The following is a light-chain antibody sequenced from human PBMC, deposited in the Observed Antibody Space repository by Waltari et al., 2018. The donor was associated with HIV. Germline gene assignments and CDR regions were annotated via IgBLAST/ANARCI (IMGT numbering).Light chain of an antibody. V-gene: IGLV3-1*01. CDR2: QDR. J-gene: IGLJ2*01. CDR1: KLGDTY. Sequence: SYDLTQPPSVSVSPGQTASITCSGDKLGDTYASWYQQKAGQSPVLVIFQDRQRPSGTPDRFSGSNAGNTATLTISGTQAMDEADYYCQAWDSNTAHVLFGGGTKVTVL. CDR3: QAWDSNTAHVL.